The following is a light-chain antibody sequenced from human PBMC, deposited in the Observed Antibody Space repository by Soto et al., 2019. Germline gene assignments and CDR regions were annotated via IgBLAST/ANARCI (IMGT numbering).Light chain of an antibody. J-gene: IGLJ2*01. CDR1: SGHSSYA. V-gene: IGLV4-69*01. CDR2: LNSDGSH. Sequence: QPVLTQSPSASASLGASVKLTCTLSSGHSSYAIEWHQQQPEKGPRYLMTLNSDGSHSKGDGIPDRFSGSSSGAERYLTISSLQSEDEADYYCQTWGTGIVVFGGGTKVTVL. CDR3: QTWGTGIVV.